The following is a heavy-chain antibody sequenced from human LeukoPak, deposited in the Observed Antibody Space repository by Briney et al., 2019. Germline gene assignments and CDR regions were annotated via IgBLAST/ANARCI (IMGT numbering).Heavy chain of an antibody. J-gene: IGHJ5*02. CDR3: ARQFDP. V-gene: IGHV4-59*08. CDR1: GASFSNYY. Sequence: SETLSLTCTVSGASFSNYYWSWIRQPPGKGLEWIGHIYSSGSTNYNPSLKSRLTISLNTSRNQFSLRLSSVTGADTAVYYCARQFDPWGQGILVTVSS. CDR2: IYSSGST.